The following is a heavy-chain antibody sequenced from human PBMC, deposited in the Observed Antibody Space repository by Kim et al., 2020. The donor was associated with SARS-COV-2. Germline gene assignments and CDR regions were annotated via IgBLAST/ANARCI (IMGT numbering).Heavy chain of an antibody. J-gene: IGHJ4*01. CDR3: VRVSGGYYSSDGRRPQFYLDY. V-gene: IGHV3-9*01. CDR2: TSWNSDSI. CDR1: GFTFDDYA. D-gene: IGHD3-22*01. Sequence: GGSLRLSCSGSGFTFDDYAIHWVRQAPGKGLEWVSGTSWNSDSIVYADSVEGRFTISRDNAKSSLYLQMNSLRAEDTALYYCVRVSGGYYSSDGRRPQFYLDYWGHRTLVTVSS.